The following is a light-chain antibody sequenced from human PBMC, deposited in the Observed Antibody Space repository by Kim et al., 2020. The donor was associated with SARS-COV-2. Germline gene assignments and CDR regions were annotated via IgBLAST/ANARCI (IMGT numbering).Light chain of an antibody. V-gene: IGKV2-30*02. Sequence: DVVMTQSPLSLPVTLGQPASISCRSSQSLVHSDGNTYLNWFQQRPGQSPRRLFYKVSNRDSGVPDRFSGSGSGTDFTLKISRVEAEDVGVYYCMQGIHWPRTFGQGTKVDIK. J-gene: IGKJ1*01. CDR3: MQGIHWPRT. CDR1: QSLVHSDGNTY. CDR2: KVS.